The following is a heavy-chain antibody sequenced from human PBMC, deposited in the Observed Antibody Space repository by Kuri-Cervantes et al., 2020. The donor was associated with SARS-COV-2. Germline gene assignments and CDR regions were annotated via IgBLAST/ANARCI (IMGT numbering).Heavy chain of an antibody. CDR3: ARVDYWWVPAAISPAHFDY. Sequence: ASVKVSCKASGHTFTSYAMHWVRQAPGQRLEWMGWINAGNGNTKYSQKFQGRVTTTTDTSTSTAYMELRSLRSDDTAVYYCARVDYWWVPAAISPAHFDYWGQGTLVTVSS. CDR1: GHTFTSYA. J-gene: IGHJ4*02. CDR2: INAGNGNT. V-gene: IGHV1-3*01. D-gene: IGHD2-2*02.